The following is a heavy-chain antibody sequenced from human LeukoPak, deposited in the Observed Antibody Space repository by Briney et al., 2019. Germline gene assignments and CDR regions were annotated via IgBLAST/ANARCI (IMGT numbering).Heavy chain of an antibody. Sequence: SSETLSLTCTVSGGSISSYYWSWIRQPAGKGLEWIGRIYTSGSTNYNPSLKSRVTMSVDTSKNQFSLKLSSVTAADTAVHYCARDRWSGESDYWGQGTLVTVSS. D-gene: IGHD4-23*01. J-gene: IGHJ4*02. CDR3: ARDRWSGESDY. CDR1: GGSISSYY. V-gene: IGHV4-4*07. CDR2: IYTSGST.